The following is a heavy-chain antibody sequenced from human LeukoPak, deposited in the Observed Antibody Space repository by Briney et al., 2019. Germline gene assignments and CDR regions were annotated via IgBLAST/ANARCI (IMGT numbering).Heavy chain of an antibody. CDR2: ISAYNGNT. CDR3: ARDLGWFGESPYAGLDY. J-gene: IGHJ4*02. CDR1: GYTFTSYG. V-gene: IGHV1-18*01. D-gene: IGHD3-10*01. Sequence: GASVNVSCKASGYTFTSYGISWVRQAPGQGLEWMGWISAYNGNTNYAQKLQGRVTMTTDTSTSTAYMELRSLRSDDTAVYYCARDLGWFGESPYAGLDYWGQGTLVTVSS.